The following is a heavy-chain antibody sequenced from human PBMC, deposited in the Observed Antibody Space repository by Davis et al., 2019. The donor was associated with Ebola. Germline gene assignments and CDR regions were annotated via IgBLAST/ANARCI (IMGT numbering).Heavy chain of an antibody. CDR1: GFTFRSYA. D-gene: IGHD3-10*01. J-gene: IGHJ6*02. CDR3: ARDLSGSGSSPRDYYYGMDV. V-gene: IGHV3-64*01. Sequence: PGGSLRPSCPAPGFTFRSYAMHWVRQAPGKGLEYVSAISSNGGSTYYANSVKGRFTISRDNSKNTLYLQMGSLRAEDMTVYYCARDLSGSGSSPRDYYYGMDVWGQGTTVTVSS. CDR2: ISSNGGST.